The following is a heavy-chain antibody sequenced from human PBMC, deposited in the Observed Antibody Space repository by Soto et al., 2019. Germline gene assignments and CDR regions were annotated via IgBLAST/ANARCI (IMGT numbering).Heavy chain of an antibody. V-gene: IGHV3-30*18. CDR3: AKGSGSDFWSGYYF. J-gene: IGHJ4*01. Sequence: GESLRLSCAASGFTFSSYGMHWVHQAPGKGLEWVAVISYDGRNKYYADSVKGRFTISRDNSKNTLYLQMDSLRAEDTAVYYCAKGSGSDFWSGYYFWGHGTLVTVSS. CDR2: ISYDGRNK. CDR1: GFTFSSYG. D-gene: IGHD3-3*01.